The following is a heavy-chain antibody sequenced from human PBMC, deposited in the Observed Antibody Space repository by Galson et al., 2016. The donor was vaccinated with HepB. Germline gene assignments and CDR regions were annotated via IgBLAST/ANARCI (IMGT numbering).Heavy chain of an antibody. J-gene: IGHJ4*02. CDR2: TFYRSNWQN. Sequence: QSPSRGLEWLGRTFYRSNWQNDYAESVKSRITINPDTSKNQFSLQLNSVTPEDTAVYYCARSYLLGRGFGWWGQGTLVTVSS. V-gene: IGHV6-1*01. D-gene: IGHD7-27*01. CDR3: ARSYLLGRGFGW.